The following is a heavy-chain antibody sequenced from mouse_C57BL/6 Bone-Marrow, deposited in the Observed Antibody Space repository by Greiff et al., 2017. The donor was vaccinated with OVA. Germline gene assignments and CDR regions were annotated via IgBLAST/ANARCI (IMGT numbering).Heavy chain of an antibody. CDR1: GFNIKDDY. CDR3: TTPLSYPSYIDI. Sequence: VQLQQSGAELVRPGASVKLSCTASGFNIKDDYMHWVKQRPEQGLEWIGWIDPENGDTEYASKFQGKATITADTSSNTAYLQLSSLTSEDTAVYNTTTPLSYPSYIDIWGTGTTVTGSP. J-gene: IGHJ1*03. V-gene: IGHV14-4*01. D-gene: IGHD1-2*01. CDR2: IDPENGDT.